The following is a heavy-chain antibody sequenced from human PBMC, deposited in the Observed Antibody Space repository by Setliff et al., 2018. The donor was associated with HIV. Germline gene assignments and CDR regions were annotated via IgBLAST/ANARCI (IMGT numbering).Heavy chain of an antibody. CDR1: GYSLTELS. J-gene: IGHJ3*02. V-gene: IGHV1-24*01. CDR3: ARGGRVVPAATGSNAYDI. CDR2: FDPDDGET. Sequence: ASVKVSCKVSGYSLTELSMHWVRQAPGKGLEWMGGFDPDDGETVYAQQFQGRVTMTEDTSTDTAYMELTSLRSEDTAMYYCARGGRVVPAATGSNAYDIWGQGTKVTV. D-gene: IGHD2-2*01.